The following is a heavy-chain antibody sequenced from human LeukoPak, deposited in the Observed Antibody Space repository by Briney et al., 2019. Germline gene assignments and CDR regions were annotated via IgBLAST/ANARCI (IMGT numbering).Heavy chain of an antibody. V-gene: IGHV3-7*01. CDR1: VFHFSSFW. J-gene: IGHJ5*02. CDR3: AGDAYDYVSES. D-gene: IGHD3-10*02. CDR2: LNQDGGDK. Sequence: GGSLRLSCAVYVFHFSSFWIASARQPPGKGLEWVANLNQDGGDKKYGPCVKGRFTISSDNAKNSLFLQMNNLRGEDTGLYCCAGDAYDYVSESWGQGTLVTVSS.